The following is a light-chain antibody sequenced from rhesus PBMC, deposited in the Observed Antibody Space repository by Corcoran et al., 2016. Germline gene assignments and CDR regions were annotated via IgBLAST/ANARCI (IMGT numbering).Light chain of an antibody. CDR2: AAA. CDR1: QGISNY. Sequence: DIQMTQSPSSLSASVGDRVTITCRASQGISNYLSWYQQKPGKAPKRLIYAAASLESGVPSRFSASGSGPEFTLPISSLQPEDFAAYYCLQYNSKPPLTFGGGTKVEIK. J-gene: IGKJ4*01. V-gene: IGKV1-36*01. CDR3: LQYNSKPPLT.